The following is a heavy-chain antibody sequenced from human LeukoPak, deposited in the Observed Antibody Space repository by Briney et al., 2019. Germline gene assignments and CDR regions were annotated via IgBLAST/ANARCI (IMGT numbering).Heavy chain of an antibody. Sequence: GGSLRLSCAASGFTISGYAMHWVRQAPGKGLEWVVVIWYDGSEKYYADSVKGRFTISRDNSMNTLYLQMNSLRAEDTAVYYCAKTVHWNYFDYWGQGTLVTVSS. CDR2: IWYDGSEK. D-gene: IGHD1-1*01. CDR3: AKTVHWNYFDY. V-gene: IGHV3-33*06. J-gene: IGHJ4*02. CDR1: GFTISGYA.